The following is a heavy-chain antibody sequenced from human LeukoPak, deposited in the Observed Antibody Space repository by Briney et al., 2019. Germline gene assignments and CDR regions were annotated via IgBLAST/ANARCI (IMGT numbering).Heavy chain of an antibody. CDR3: ARRGAYSGNDLAWYFDL. V-gene: IGHV4-59*08. CDR2: IYCSGST. D-gene: IGHD5-12*01. J-gene: IGHJ2*01. Sequence: SETLSLTCTVSGGFISRYYWSWIRQPPGKGLEWIGYIYCSGSTSYNPSLKSRVTMSADTSKNQFSLRLSSVTAADTAVYYCARRGAYSGNDLAWYFDLWGRGTLVTVSS. CDR1: GGFISRYY.